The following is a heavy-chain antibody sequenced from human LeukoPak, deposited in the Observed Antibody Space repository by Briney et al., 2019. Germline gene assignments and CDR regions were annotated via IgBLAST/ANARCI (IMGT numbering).Heavy chain of an antibody. Sequence: SVXVSCKASGGTFSSYAISWVRQAPGQGLEWMGGIIPIFGTANYAQKFQGRVTITTDESTSTAYMELSSLRSEDTAVYYCARDLEYYDSSGYPLGHYMDVWGKGTTVTVSS. CDR1: GGTFSSYA. J-gene: IGHJ6*03. CDR3: ARDLEYYDSSGYPLGHYMDV. D-gene: IGHD3-22*01. CDR2: IIPIFGTA. V-gene: IGHV1-69*05.